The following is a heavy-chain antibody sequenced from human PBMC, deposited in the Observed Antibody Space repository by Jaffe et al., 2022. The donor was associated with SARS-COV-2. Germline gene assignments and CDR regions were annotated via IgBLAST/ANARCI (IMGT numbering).Heavy chain of an antibody. Sequence: QVQLVQSGAEVKKPGASVKVSCKASGYTFTSYDINWVRQATGQGLEWMGWMNPYSGNTGYAQNFQGRVTMTRNTSISTAYMELSSLRSEDTAVYFCARFGDRHVGYFYFMDVWGKGTTVTVSS. CDR1: GYTFTSYD. D-gene: IGHD2-21*02. V-gene: IGHV1-8*01. CDR2: MNPYSGNT. CDR3: ARFGDRHVGYFYFMDV. J-gene: IGHJ6*03.